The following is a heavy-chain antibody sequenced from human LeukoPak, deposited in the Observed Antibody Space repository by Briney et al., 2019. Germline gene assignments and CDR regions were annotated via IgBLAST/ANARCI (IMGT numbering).Heavy chain of an antibody. J-gene: IGHJ4*02. CDR1: GFNFDTYS. D-gene: IGHD6-13*01. CDR2: ISSSSSRI. CDR3: ARDLLIAAAAPGY. Sequence: GGSLSLSCAASGFNFDTYSMNWVRQAPGKGLEWVAFISSSSSRIYYADSVKGRFTISRDNAKNSLYLQMNSLRAEDTAVYYCARDLLIAAAAPGYWGQGTLVTVSS. V-gene: IGHV3-48*04.